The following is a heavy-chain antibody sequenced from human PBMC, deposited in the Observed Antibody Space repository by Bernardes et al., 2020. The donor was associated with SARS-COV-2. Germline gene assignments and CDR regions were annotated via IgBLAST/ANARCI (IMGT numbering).Heavy chain of an antibody. J-gene: IGHJ5*02. CDR2: IHSTGTT. CDR1: GGSISSGSYY. V-gene: IGHV4-39*01. CDR3: TRHRTNDFGSGTPFDP. Sequence: SETLSLTFIFSGGSISSGSYYWAWIRQPPGKGPEWIGSIHSTGTTHYSPSLKSRVTMSIDTSTNQFSLNLSSVTAADTALYFCTRHRTNDFGSGTPFDPWGQGTLVTVSS. D-gene: IGHD3-10*01.